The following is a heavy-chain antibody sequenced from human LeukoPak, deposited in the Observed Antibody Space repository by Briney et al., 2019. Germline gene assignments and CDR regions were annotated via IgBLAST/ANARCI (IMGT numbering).Heavy chain of an antibody. CDR2: IWYDGSNK. CDR3: AKSDYSNTLGY. D-gene: IGHD4-11*01. CDR1: GFTFSSYG. V-gene: IGHV3-33*06. Sequence: GGSLRLSCAASGFTFSSYGMHWVRQAPGKGLEWVAVIWYDGSNKYYADSVKGRFTISRDNSKNTLYLQMNSLRAEDTAVYYCAKSDYSNTLGYWGQGTLVTVSS. J-gene: IGHJ4*02.